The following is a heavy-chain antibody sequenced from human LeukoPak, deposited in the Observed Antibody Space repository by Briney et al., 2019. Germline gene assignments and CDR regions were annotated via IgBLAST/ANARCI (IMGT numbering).Heavy chain of an antibody. D-gene: IGHD1-26*01. CDR2: IRYDGSNK. V-gene: IGHV3-30*02. J-gene: IGHJ4*02. CDR3: AKSVLRRGSYYFDY. CDR1: GFTFSSYG. Sequence: GGSLRLSCAASGFTFSSYGMHWVRQAPGKGLEWVAFIRYDGSNKYYADSVKGRFTISRDNSKNTLYLQMNSLRAEDTAVYYCAKSVLRRGSYYFDYWGQGTLVTVSS.